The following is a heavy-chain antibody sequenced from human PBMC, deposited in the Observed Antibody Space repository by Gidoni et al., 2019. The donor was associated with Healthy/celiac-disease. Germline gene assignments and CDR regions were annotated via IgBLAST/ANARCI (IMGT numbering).Heavy chain of an antibody. Sequence: QVQLAQSGAEVKKPGSSGKVSCKASGGTFSSYAIRWVRQAPGHGLEWMGGIIPIFDTAHYAQKYQGRVTINADESTRTAYIELSSLRSEDTAVYYCARGNDYGDYGGGYWGQGTLVTVSS. CDR2: IIPIFDTA. CDR3: ARGNDYGDYGGGY. V-gene: IGHV1-69*01. CDR1: GGTFSSYA. D-gene: IGHD4-17*01. J-gene: IGHJ4*02.